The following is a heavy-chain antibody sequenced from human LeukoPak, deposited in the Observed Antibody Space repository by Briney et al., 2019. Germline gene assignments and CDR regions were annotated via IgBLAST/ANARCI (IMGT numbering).Heavy chain of an antibody. CDR3: AKDLGYGEYLFDY. Sequence: PGGSLRLSCAASGFTFSSYAMNWVRQAPGKGLEWVSGLSGSADSTYHADSVKGRFTISRDNSKNTLYLQMNSLRAEDTAVYYCAKDLGYGEYLFDYWGQGTLVTVSS. J-gene: IGHJ4*02. D-gene: IGHD4-17*01. CDR2: LSGSADST. V-gene: IGHV3-23*01. CDR1: GFTFSSYA.